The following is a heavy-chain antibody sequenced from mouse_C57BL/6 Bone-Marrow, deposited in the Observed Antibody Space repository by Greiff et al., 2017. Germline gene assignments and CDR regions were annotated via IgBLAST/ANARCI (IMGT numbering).Heavy chain of an antibody. V-gene: IGHV1-19*01. CDR2: INPYNGGT. Sequence: EVQLQQSGPVLVKPGASVKMSCKASGYTFTDYYMNWVKQSHGKSLEWIGVINPYNGGTSYNQKFKGKATLTVDKSSSTAHMELNSLTSEDSAVYYCARRGRQPRGWFAYWGQGTLVTVSA. D-gene: IGHD3-2*02. CDR1: GYTFTDYY. J-gene: IGHJ3*01. CDR3: ARRGRQPRGWFAY.